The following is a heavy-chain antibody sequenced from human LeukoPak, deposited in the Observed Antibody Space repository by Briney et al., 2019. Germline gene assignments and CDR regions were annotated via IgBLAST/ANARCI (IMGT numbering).Heavy chain of an antibody. CDR2: VYYRGST. CDR3: ARGPVEELLHNWFDP. V-gene: IGHV4-39*01. Sequence: SETLSLTCTVSGGSISSRSYYWGWIRQPPGKGLEWIGTVYYRGSTYYSPSLKSRVTISVDTSKNQFSLKLSSVTAADTAVYYCARGPVEELLHNWFDPGGQGTLVTVSS. CDR1: GGSISSRSYY. D-gene: IGHD2-15*01. J-gene: IGHJ5*02.